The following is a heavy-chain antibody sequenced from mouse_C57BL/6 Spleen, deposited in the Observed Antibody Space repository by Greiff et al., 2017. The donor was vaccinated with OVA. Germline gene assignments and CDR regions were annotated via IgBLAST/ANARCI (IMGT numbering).Heavy chain of an antibody. CDR2: INPNNGGT. Sequence: VQLQQSGPELVKPGASVKISCKASGYTFTDYYMNWVKQSHGKSLEWIGDINPNNGGTSYNQKFKGKATLTVDKSSSTAYMELRSLTSEDSAVYYCAGGDGYYDFDVWGTGTTVTVSS. V-gene: IGHV1-26*01. D-gene: IGHD2-3*01. J-gene: IGHJ1*03. CDR1: GYTFTDYY. CDR3: AGGDGYYDFDV.